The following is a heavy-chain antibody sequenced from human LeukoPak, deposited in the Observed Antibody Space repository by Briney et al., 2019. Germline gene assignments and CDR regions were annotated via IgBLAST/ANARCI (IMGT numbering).Heavy chain of an antibody. J-gene: IGHJ6*02. CDR2: INHSGST. Sequence: SETLSLTCAVYGGSFSGYYWSWIRQPPGKGLEWIGEINHSGSTNYNPSLKSRVTISVDTSKNQFSLKLSSVTAADTAVYYCARGPTRGYCSGGSCYRGYYYGMDVWGQGTMVTVSS. CDR1: GGSFSGYY. V-gene: IGHV4-34*01. D-gene: IGHD2-15*01. CDR3: ARGPTRGYCSGGSCYRGYYYGMDV.